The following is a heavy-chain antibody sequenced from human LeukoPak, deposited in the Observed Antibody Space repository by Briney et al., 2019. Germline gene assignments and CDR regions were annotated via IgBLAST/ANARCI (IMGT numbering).Heavy chain of an antibody. V-gene: IGHV3-21*01. Sequence: GGSLRLSCAVSGFTFSGYGMHWVRQAPGKGLEWVSSISSSSSYIYYADSVKGRFTISRDNAKNSLYLQMNSLRAEDAAVYYCARASRGYCSSTSCYFDYWGQGTLVTVSS. D-gene: IGHD2-2*01. CDR2: ISSSSSYI. CDR3: ARASRGYCSSTSCYFDY. J-gene: IGHJ4*02. CDR1: GFTFSGYG.